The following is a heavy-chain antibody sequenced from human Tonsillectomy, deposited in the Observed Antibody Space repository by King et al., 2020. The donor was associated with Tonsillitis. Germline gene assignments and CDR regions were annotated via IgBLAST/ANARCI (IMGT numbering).Heavy chain of an antibody. CDR3: ARGEGTTGGFDY. Sequence: QLQESGPGLVKPSQTLSLICSVSGGSIRTGDFYWSWIRQPPGKVLEGIGDIYYSWTTYDNPSLQGRVSLSVDASKNQFSLKLRSVTAADTAVYYCARGEGTTGGFDYWGQGTLVTVSS. D-gene: IGHD1-7*01. V-gene: IGHV4-30-4*01. J-gene: IGHJ4*02. CDR1: GGSIRTGDFY. CDR2: IYYSWTT.